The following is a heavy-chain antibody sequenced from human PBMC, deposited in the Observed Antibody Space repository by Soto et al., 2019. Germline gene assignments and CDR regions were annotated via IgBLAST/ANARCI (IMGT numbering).Heavy chain of an antibody. V-gene: IGHV3-30-3*01. CDR3: ARNPYGGYSFDY. D-gene: IGHD3-10*01. CDR1: GFTFSHYA. Sequence: GGSLRLSCAASGFTFSHYAMHWVRQAPGKGLEWVAVMSYDGSNKYSADSVRGRFTISRDNFKNTLYLQMNSLTSEDTAVYYCARNPYGGYSFDYWGQGTLVTVSS. CDR2: MSYDGSNK. J-gene: IGHJ4*02.